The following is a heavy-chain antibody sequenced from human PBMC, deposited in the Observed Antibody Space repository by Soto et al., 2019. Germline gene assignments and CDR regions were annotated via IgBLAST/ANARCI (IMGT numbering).Heavy chain of an antibody. V-gene: IGHV2-5*02. CDR2: IYWDDDK. CDR1: GFSLSTSGVG. CDR3: AHVLVMVANYGMDV. J-gene: IGHJ6*02. D-gene: IGHD2-15*01. Sequence: QITLKESGPTLVKPTQTLTLTCTFSGFSLSTSGVGVGWIRQPPGKALEWLALIYWDDDKRYSPSLTSRLTITKDTSKNQVVLTMTNMDPVDTATYYCAHVLVMVANYGMDVWGQGTTVTVSS.